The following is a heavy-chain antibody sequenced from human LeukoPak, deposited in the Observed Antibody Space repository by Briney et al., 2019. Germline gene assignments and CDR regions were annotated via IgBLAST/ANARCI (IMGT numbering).Heavy chain of an antibody. CDR2: INHSGST. Sequence: PSETLSLTCAVYGGSFSGYYWSWIRQPPGKGLEWIGEINHSGSTNYNPSLKSRVTISVDTSKNQFSLKLSSVTAADTAVYYCARLSRLVVRGRRVSAFDPWGQGTLVTVSS. V-gene: IGHV4-34*01. J-gene: IGHJ5*02. CDR3: ARLSRLVVRGRRVSAFDP. CDR1: GGSFSGYY. D-gene: IGHD3-10*01.